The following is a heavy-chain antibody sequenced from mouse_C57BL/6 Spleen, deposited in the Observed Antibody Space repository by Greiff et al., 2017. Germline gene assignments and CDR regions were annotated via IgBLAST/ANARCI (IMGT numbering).Heavy chain of an antibody. CDR1: GFSLSTFGMG. D-gene: IGHD1-1*01. V-gene: IGHV8-8*01. CDR2: IWWDDDK. J-gene: IGHJ1*03. Sequence: QVQLKESGPGILQPSQTLSLTCSFSGFSLSTFGMGVGWIRQPSGKGLEWLAHIWWDDDKYYNPALKSRLTISKDTSKNQVFLKIANVDTADTATYYCARIDYYYGSSYGYFDVWGTGTTVTVSS. CDR3: ARIDYYYGSSYGYFDV.